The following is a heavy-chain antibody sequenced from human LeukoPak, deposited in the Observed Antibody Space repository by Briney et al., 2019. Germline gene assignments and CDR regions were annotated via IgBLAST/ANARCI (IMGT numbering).Heavy chain of an antibody. Sequence: SETLSLTCTVSGGSISSGGYYWSWIRQHPGKGQEWIGYIYYSGSTYYNPSLKSRVTISVDTSKSQFSLKLSSVTAADTAVYYCAREGGFYRPLDYSGQGTLVTVSS. CDR1: GGSISSGGYY. CDR3: AREGGFYRPLDY. D-gene: IGHD3-3*01. V-gene: IGHV4-31*03. CDR2: IYYSGST. J-gene: IGHJ4*02.